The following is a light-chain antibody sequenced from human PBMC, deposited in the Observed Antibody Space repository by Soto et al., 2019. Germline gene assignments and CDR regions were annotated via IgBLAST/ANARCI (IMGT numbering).Light chain of an antibody. J-gene: IGKJ4*01. CDR1: QNISNY. CDR3: QQYFDVPFT. V-gene: IGKV3-11*01. CDR2: DVS. Sequence: IVLTQSPATLSVSPGERATLSCRASQNISNYLIWYQQKPGQAPRLLIYDVSNRATDIPARFSGSGSGTDFTLTISSLEAEDVAFYWCQQYFDVPFTFGGGTKVDIK.